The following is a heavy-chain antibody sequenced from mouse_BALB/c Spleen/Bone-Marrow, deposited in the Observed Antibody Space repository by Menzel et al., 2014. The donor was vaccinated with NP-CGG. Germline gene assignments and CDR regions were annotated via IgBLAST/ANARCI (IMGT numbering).Heavy chain of an antibody. V-gene: IGHV1-18*01. J-gene: IGHJ4*01. CDR3: ARWDYYGYAMDY. CDR2: INPYNGGT. CDR1: GYSFTGYT. D-gene: IGHD1-1*01. Sequence: EVKLQESGPELVKPGASMKISCKASGYSFTGYTMNWVEQSHGKNLEWIGLINPYNGGTSYNQKFMGKATLTVDKSSSTAYMELLSLTSEDSAVYYCARWDYYGYAMDYWGQGTSVTVSS.